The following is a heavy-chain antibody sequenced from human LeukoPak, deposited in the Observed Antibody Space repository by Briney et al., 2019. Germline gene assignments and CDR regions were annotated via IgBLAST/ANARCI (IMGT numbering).Heavy chain of an antibody. Sequence: GRFLRLSCAASGFTFSSYGMHWVRQAPGKGLEWVAVISYDGSNKYYADSVQGRFTISRDNSKNTLYLQMNSLRAEDTAVYYCAKENLSGSYYYFDYWGQGTLVTVSS. V-gene: IGHV3-30*18. CDR2: ISYDGSNK. J-gene: IGHJ4*02. D-gene: IGHD1-26*01. CDR3: AKENLSGSYYYFDY. CDR1: GFTFSSYG.